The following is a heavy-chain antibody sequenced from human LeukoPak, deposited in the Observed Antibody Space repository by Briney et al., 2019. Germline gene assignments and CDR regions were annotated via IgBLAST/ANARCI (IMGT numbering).Heavy chain of an antibody. J-gene: IGHJ3*02. CDR1: GFTFSSYA. D-gene: IGHD4-11*01. V-gene: IGHV3-23*01. CDR2: ISGSGANT. Sequence: GGSLRLSCAASGFTFSSYAMSWVRQAPGKGLEWVSAISGSGANTYYADSAKGRFTISRDNAKNSLYLQMNSLRAEDTAVYYCARDHRVVTTHHDAFDIWGQGTMVTVSS. CDR3: ARDHRVVTTHHDAFDI.